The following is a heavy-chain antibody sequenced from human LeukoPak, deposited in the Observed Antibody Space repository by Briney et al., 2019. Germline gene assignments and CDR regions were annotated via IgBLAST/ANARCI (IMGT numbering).Heavy chain of an antibody. CDR2: IYYSGIT. V-gene: IGHV4-39*01. Sequence: SETLSLTCTVSGDSIITSSYYWGWVRQPPGGGLEWLGSIYYSGITHYNPSLKRRVTILVDTSRNQFSLHLHSVTAADTAVFYCARSDYYDYRQIDFWGQGTLVTVSS. D-gene: IGHD3-16*01. J-gene: IGHJ4*02. CDR1: GDSIITSSYY. CDR3: ARSDYYDYRQIDF.